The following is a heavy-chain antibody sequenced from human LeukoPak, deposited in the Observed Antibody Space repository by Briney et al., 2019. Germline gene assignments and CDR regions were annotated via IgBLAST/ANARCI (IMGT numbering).Heavy chain of an antibody. V-gene: IGHV1-8*01. CDR1: GYTFTSYD. J-gene: IGHJ5*02. Sequence: ASVKVSCKASGYTFTSYDINWVRQATGQGLEWMGWMNPNSGNTGYAQKFQGRVTMTRNTSISTAYMELSSLRSEDTAVYYCARELVGYSYGPNWFDPWGQGTLVTVSS. CDR3: ARELVGYSYGPNWFDP. D-gene: IGHD5-18*01. CDR2: MNPNSGNT.